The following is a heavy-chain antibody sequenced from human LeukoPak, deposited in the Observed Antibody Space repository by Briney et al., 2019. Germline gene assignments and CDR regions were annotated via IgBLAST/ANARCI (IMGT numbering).Heavy chain of an antibody. D-gene: IGHD2-15*01. Sequence: GASVKASCKASGYTFTGNYIHWVRQAPGQGLEWMGWINPNSGATKYAQKFQGRVTMTRDTSITTTYMELTSLRSDDTAVYYCAREGCSGGSCYPILRPNSYYNMDVWGKGTTVTVSS. V-gene: IGHV1-2*02. CDR1: GYTFTGNY. J-gene: IGHJ6*03. CDR2: INPNSGAT. CDR3: AREGCSGGSCYPILRPNSYYNMDV.